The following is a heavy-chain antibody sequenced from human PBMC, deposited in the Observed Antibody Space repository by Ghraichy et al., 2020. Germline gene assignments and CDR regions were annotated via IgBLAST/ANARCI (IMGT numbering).Heavy chain of an antibody. V-gene: IGHV3-33*01. Sequence: GESLNISCAASGFTFTNYGTHWVRQAPGKGLEWVAVIWADGSKKYYADSVKGRFTIPRDISKNTVYLQMDSLRAEDTAVYHCARDRDGSSHYGWFDPWGQGTLVTVSS. D-gene: IGHD3-22*01. CDR2: IWADGSKK. J-gene: IGHJ5*02. CDR3: ARDRDGSSHYGWFDP. CDR1: GFTFTNYG.